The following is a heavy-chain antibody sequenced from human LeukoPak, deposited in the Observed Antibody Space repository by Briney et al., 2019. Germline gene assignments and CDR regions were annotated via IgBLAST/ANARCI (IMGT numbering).Heavy chain of an antibody. CDR2: IKQDGSEK. V-gene: IGHV3-7*01. CDR3: ARDTGGFYFDY. CDR1: GFTFSSYW. J-gene: IGHJ4*02. D-gene: IGHD3-16*01. Sequence: GGSLRLSCAASGFTFSSYWMSWVRQAPGKGLEWVANIKQDGSEKYYVDSVKGRFTISRDNSKNTLYLQMNSLRAEDTAVYYCARDTGGFYFDYWGQGTLVTVSS.